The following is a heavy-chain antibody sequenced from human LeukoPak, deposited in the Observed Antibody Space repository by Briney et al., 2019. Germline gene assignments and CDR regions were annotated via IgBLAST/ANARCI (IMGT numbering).Heavy chain of an antibody. D-gene: IGHD1-26*01. V-gene: IGHV1-18*01. CDR1: GYTFTSYG. CDR3: ATLEVGHYFFDY. CDR2: ISAYNGNT. J-gene: IGHJ4*02. Sequence: ASVKVSCKASGYTFTSYGISWVRQAPGQGLEWMGWISAYNGNTNYAQKLQGRVTMTTDTSTSTAYMELRSLRSDDTAVYYCATLEVGHYFFDYWGQGTLVTVSS.